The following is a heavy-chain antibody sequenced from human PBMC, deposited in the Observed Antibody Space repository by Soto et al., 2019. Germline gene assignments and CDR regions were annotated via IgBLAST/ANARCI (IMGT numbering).Heavy chain of an antibody. J-gene: IGHJ4*02. V-gene: IGHV2-5*02. CDR3: ARDNNGYLGFDY. D-gene: IGHD3-16*01. CDR2: IYWDDDK. CDR1: GFSLSTSGVG. Sequence: QITLKESGPTLVKPTQTLTLTCTFSGFSLSTSGVGVGWIRQPPGKALEWVALIYWDDDKRYSPSLKSRLTITKDTSKNQVVLTMTNMDPVDTATYFCARDNNGYLGFDYWGQGTLVTVSS.